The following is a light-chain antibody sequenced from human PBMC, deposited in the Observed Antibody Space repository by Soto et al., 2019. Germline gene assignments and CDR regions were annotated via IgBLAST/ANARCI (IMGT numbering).Light chain of an antibody. V-gene: IGLV2-23*01. Sequence: QSALTQPSSVSGSPGQSITISCAGTSSHVGSYNLVSWYQQHPGKVPKLMIYEGNERPSGVSNRFSGSTSGNTASLTISGLQAEDEADYYCSSYAGSSIWVFGGGTKLTVL. CDR2: EGN. CDR1: SSHVGSYNL. J-gene: IGLJ3*02. CDR3: SSYAGSSIWV.